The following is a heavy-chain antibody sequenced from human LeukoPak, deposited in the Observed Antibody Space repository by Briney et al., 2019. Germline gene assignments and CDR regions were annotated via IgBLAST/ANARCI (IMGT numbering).Heavy chain of an antibody. CDR3: TRFLTTYSGWFAP. J-gene: IGHJ5*02. Sequence: GGSLRLSCAASAFTFSSYAMSWVRQAPGKGLEWVSAVSPSGASTYYADSVKGRFIISRDNSKNTLYLQMNSLRAEDTALYYCTRFLTTYSGWFAPWGQGTLVTVSS. V-gene: IGHV3-23*01. CDR1: AFTFSSYA. CDR2: VSPSGAST. D-gene: IGHD6-13*01.